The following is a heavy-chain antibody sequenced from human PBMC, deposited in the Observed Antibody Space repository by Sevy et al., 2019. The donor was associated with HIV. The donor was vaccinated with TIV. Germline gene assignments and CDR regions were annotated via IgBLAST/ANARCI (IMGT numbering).Heavy chain of an antibody. Sequence: ASVKVSCKASGYTFTSYGISWVRQAPGQGLEWMGWISAYNGTTNYAQKLQGRVTMTTDTSTSTAYMELRSLRSDDTAVYYCARNGMVRGVIILYYFDYWGQGTLVTVSS. CDR2: ISAYNGTT. CDR1: GYTFTSYG. D-gene: IGHD3-10*01. CDR3: ARNGMVRGVIILYYFDY. J-gene: IGHJ4*02. V-gene: IGHV1-18*01.